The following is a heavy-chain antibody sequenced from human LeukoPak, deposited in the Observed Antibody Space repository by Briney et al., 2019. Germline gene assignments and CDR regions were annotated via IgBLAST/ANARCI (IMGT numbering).Heavy chain of an antibody. V-gene: IGHV3-33*06. Sequence: GRSLRLSCAASGFTFSSYGMHWVRQAPGKGLEWVAVIWYDGSNKYYADSVKGRFTISRDNSKNTLYLQMNSLRAEDTAVYYCAKDFGLDYGDCVVLPDYWGQGTLVTVSS. J-gene: IGHJ4*02. D-gene: IGHD4-17*01. CDR3: AKDFGLDYGDCVVLPDY. CDR1: GFTFSSYG. CDR2: IWYDGSNK.